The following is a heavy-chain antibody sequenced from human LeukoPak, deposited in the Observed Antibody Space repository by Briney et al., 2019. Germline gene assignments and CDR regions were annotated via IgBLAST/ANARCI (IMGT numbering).Heavy chain of an antibody. CDR3: AKPGGAYCSSTSCSVSHFDY. CDR2: ITSSSSYI. J-gene: IGHJ4*02. D-gene: IGHD2-2*01. CDR1: GFTFSSYS. Sequence: GGSLRLSCAASGFTFSSYSMNWVRQAPGKGLEWVSLITSSSSYIYYGDSVKGRFTISRDNAKNSLYLQMNSLRAEDTAVYYCAKPGGAYCSSTSCSVSHFDYWGQGTLVTVSS. V-gene: IGHV3-21*01.